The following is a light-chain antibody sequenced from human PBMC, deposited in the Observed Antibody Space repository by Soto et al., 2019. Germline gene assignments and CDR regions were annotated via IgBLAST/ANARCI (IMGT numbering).Light chain of an antibody. J-gene: IGKJ4*01. Sequence: IQMTQSPSSLSASIGDRATTPGKPSHAITPNLNWYQQRPGKAPKLLIYDASKLESGVPPRFSGRGYGTDFTLTISSLQPDDFATYFCQQSDLLPLTFGGGTKVEI. CDR3: QQSDLLPLT. CDR2: DAS. CDR1: HAITPN. V-gene: IGKV1-33*01.